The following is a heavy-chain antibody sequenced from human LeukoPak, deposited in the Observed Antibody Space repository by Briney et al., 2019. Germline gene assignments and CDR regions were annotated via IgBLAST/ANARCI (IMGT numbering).Heavy chain of an antibody. CDR1: GGTFSSYA. D-gene: IGHD3-22*01. Sequence: ASVKVSCKASGGTFSSYAISWVRQAPGQGLEWMGGIIPIFGTANYAQKLQGRVTMTTDTSTSTAYMELRSLRSDDTAVYYCARQYYYDSSGYLSSNWFDPWGQGTLVTVSS. V-gene: IGHV1-69*05. J-gene: IGHJ5*02. CDR3: ARQYYYDSSGYLSSNWFDP. CDR2: IIPIFGTA.